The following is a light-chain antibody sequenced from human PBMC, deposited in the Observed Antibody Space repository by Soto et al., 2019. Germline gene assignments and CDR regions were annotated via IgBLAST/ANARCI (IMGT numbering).Light chain of an antibody. CDR3: QQRGNSIT. CDR2: DTS. Sequence: EIVLTQTPATLSLSPGQRATLSCWASQSVKTYLMWYQHKPGQAPRLLIYDTSNRATGIPDRFSGSGSGTGFTLTISNLKPEDSAFYYCQQRGNSITFGGGTKVEI. CDR1: QSVKTY. J-gene: IGKJ4*02. V-gene: IGKV3-11*01.